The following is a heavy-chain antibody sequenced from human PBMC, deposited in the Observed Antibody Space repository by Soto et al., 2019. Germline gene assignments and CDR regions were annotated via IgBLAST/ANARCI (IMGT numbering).Heavy chain of an antibody. CDR1: GFTFSSYA. CDR2: ISGSGGST. V-gene: IGHV3-23*01. J-gene: IGHJ3*02. CDR3: AKDPWFREYQLLLDACDI. Sequence: EVQLLESGGGLVQPGGSLRLSCAASGFTFSSYAMSWVRQAPGKGLDRVSAISGSGGSTYYAYSVEGRFTISTDNSNNTLYLQINSLRAEDTAVYYCAKDPWFREYQLLLDACDIWGQGPMVTVSS. D-gene: IGHD2-2*01.